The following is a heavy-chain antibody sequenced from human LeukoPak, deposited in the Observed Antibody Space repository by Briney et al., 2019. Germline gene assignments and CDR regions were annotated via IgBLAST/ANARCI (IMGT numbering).Heavy chain of an antibody. CDR2: INPNNGGT. V-gene: IGHV1-2*02. CDR3: ARDYELGTPGSAYEFFDY. J-gene: IGHJ4*02. Sequence: ASVKVSCKASGYIFTDHFMQWVRHAPGQGLEWMGWINPNNGGTSYAQKFKGRVTMTRDTSISTVYMELSRLGSDDTAVYYCARDYELGTPGSAYEFFDYWGQGTLVTVSS. D-gene: IGHD3-10*01. CDR1: GYIFTDHF.